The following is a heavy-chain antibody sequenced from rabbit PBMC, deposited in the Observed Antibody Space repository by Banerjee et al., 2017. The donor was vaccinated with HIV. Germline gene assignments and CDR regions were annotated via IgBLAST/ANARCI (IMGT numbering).Heavy chain of an antibody. Sequence: QSLEESGGGLVKPGASLTLTCIASGFSFSSNEYMCWVRQAPGKGLEWISCIAGDSSGFTYSAAWSKGRFTWSKASSTTVTLQMTSPAVAVSATYFCARDTGPSFSSYGMDLWGPGTLVTVS. CDR3: ARDTGPSFSSYGMDL. CDR2: IAGDSSGFT. D-gene: IGHD7-1*01. CDR1: GFSFSSNEY. J-gene: IGHJ6*01. V-gene: IGHV1S40*01.